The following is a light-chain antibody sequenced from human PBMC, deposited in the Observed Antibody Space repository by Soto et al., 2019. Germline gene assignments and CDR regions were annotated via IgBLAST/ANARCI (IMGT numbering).Light chain of an antibody. Sequence: EIVLTQSPGTLSLSPGERAALSCTASQSVSSSYLAWYQQKPGQAPRLLIYGASSRATGIPDRFSGSGSGTDFALTISRLEPEDFAVYYCQQYISSPTFGQGTKLQIK. CDR3: QQYISSPT. CDR2: GAS. V-gene: IGKV3-20*01. CDR1: QSVSSSY. J-gene: IGKJ2*01.